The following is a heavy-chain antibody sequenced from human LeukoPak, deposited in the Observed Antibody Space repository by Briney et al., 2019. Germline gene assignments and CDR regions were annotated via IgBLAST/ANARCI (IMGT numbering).Heavy chain of an antibody. CDR3: ARRGYSYGSGAFDI. CDR2: IYTSGST. Sequence: SETLSLTCTVSGGSISSYYWSWIRQPAGKGLEWIGRIYTSGSTNYNPSLKSRVTMSVDTSKNQFSLKLSSVTAADTAVYYCARRGYSYGSGAFDIWGQGTMVTVSS. D-gene: IGHD5-18*01. J-gene: IGHJ3*02. V-gene: IGHV4-4*07. CDR1: GGSISSYY.